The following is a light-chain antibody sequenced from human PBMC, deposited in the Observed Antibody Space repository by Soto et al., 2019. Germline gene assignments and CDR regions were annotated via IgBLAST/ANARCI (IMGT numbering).Light chain of an antibody. V-gene: IGKV1-27*01. Sequence: DFQVAQFPSSLSASVGDRITITCRASQAIGNYLAWYQQKPGKVPKLLIYSASTLQSGVPSRFSGSRSGTDFTLTVSSLQPDDVATYYCQKYNGVPLSFGPGTKVEIK. CDR1: QAIGNY. CDR3: QKYNGVPLS. J-gene: IGKJ3*01. CDR2: SAS.